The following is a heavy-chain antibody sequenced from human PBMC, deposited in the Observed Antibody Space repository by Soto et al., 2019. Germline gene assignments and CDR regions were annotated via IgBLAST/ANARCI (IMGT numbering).Heavy chain of an antibody. V-gene: IGHV1-24*01. CDR3: ATRAWNGGSYFDY. D-gene: IGHD1-26*01. J-gene: IGHJ4*02. CDR1: GYTLTELS. CDR2: FDPEDGEA. Sequence: ASVKVSCKVSGYTLTELSMHWVRQAPGKGLEWMGGFDPEDGEAIYAQKFQGRVTMTEDTSTDTAYMELSSLRSEDTAVYYCATRAWNGGSYFDYWGQGTLVTVSS.